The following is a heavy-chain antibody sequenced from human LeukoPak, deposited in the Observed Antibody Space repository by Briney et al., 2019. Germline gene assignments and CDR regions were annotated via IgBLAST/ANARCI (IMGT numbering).Heavy chain of an antibody. CDR1: GYSFTTYW. V-gene: IGHV5-51*01. CDR2: IYPGDSDT. Sequence: GESLKISCKGSGYSFTTYWIGWVRQMPGKGLEWMGIIYPGDSDTRYSPSFQGQVTISADKSISTAYLQWSSLKASDTAMYYCARHSHYYGSGSYEYYYYYYMDVWGKGTTVTISS. D-gene: IGHD3-10*01. CDR3: ARHSHYYGSGSYEYYYYYYMDV. J-gene: IGHJ6*03.